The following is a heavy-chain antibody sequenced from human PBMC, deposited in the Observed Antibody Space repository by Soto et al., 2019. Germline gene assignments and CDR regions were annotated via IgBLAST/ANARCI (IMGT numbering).Heavy chain of an antibody. CDR1: GYTFTSYA. V-gene: IGHV1-3*01. CDR2: INAGNGNT. Sequence: ASVKVSCKASGYTFTSYAMHWLRQAPGQRLEWMGWINAGNGNTKYSQKFQGRVTITRDTSASTAYMELSSLRSEDTAVYYCARASQVRWELNYWGQGTLVTVSS. CDR3: ARASQVRWELNY. D-gene: IGHD1-26*01. J-gene: IGHJ4*02.